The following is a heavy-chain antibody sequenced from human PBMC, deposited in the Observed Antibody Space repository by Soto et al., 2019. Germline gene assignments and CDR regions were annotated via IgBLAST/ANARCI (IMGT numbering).Heavy chain of an antibody. V-gene: IGHV1-8*02. J-gene: IGHJ6*02. CDR3: GRGPSRRAPAGGTPYYYAMGV. CDR1: GYDFTAYD. CDR2: MNPINGAA. Sequence: GASVKVSCKASGYDFTAYDINWVRQASVQGLEWMGWMNPINGAAGSARRFQGRVSMTRNTATGTAYLELTSLRSDDTAVYYCGRGPSRRAPAGGTPYYYAMGVWRQRTTVTVAS. D-gene: IGHD6-13*01.